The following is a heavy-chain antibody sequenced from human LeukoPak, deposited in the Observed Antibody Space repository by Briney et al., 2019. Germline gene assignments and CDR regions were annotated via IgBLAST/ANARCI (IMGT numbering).Heavy chain of an antibody. CDR2: ISYDGSNK. Sequence: GGSLRLSCAASGLTFSNYDIRWVRQAPGKGLEWVAVISYDGSNKYYADSVKGRFTISRDNSKNTLYLQMNSLRAEDTAVYYCAKGWDIVVVTAYDYWGQGTLVTVSS. J-gene: IGHJ4*02. CDR3: AKGWDIVVVTAYDY. CDR1: GLTFSNYD. V-gene: IGHV3-30*18. D-gene: IGHD2-21*02.